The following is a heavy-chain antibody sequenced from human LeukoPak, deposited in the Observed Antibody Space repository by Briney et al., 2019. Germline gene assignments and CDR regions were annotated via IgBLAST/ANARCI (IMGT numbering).Heavy chain of an antibody. D-gene: IGHD5/OR15-5a*01. V-gene: IGHV3-23*01. J-gene: IGHJ6*03. CDR2: ISASGDRT. CDR1: RFTFSSYG. CDR3: ANGGSVNDEDSYYYYMDV. Sequence: GGSLRLSCAASRFTFSSYGMHWVRQTPGKGLEWVAAISASGDRTYYADSVKGRFTISRDNSKTTLYLQMNSLRAEDSAVYYCANGGSVNDEDSYYYYMDVWGTGTTVTVSS.